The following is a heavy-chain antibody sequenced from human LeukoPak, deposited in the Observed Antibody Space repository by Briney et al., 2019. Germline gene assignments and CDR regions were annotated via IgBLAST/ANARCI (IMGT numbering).Heavy chain of an antibody. V-gene: IGHV3-21*01. Sequence: GGSLGLSCAASRFTLRRQCMMWVRRAPGKGLEWVSSISSGSSYIYYADSVKGRFTISRDNAKNSLYLQMNSLRAEDTAVYYCARDYGGNSGHYYGMDVWGQGTTVTVSS. CDR1: RFTLRRQC. D-gene: IGHD4-23*01. J-gene: IGHJ6*02. CDR3: ARDYGGNSGHYYGMDV. CDR2: ISSGSSYI.